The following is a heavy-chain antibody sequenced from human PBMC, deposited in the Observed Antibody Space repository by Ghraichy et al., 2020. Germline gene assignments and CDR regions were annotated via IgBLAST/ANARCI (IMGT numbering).Heavy chain of an antibody. J-gene: IGHJ4*02. V-gene: IGHV4-59*01. CDR3: ARGNPFDL. Sequence: SETLSLTCTVSGGSISIYYWSWIRQPPGKGLEWIGYIYYSGSTTYNPSLKSRVTISVDTSKIQFSLKLNSVTAADTAAYFCARGNPFDLWGQGTLVTVSS. CDR1: GGSISIYY. CDR2: IYYSGST.